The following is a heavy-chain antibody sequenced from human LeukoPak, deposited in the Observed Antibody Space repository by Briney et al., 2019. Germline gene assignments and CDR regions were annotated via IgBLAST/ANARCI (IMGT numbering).Heavy chain of an antibody. CDR1: GFIVSGDF. V-gene: IGHV3-53*01. D-gene: IGHD1-26*01. CDR2: IYSDGST. CDR3: ARERGRGRDSPWFDY. J-gene: IGHJ4*02. Sequence: GGSLRLSCAASGFIVSGDFMSWVRQAPGKGLEWVSVIYSDGSTYYADSVKGRFIISRDNSKNTLDLQMTGLRAEDTAVYYCARERGRGRDSPWFDYWGQGTLVTVSS.